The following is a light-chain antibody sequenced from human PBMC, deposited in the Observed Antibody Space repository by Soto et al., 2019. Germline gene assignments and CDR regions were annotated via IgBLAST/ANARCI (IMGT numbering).Light chain of an antibody. CDR1: QSVSSSY. Sequence: EIVLTQSPGTLSLSPGDRATLSCRASQSVSSSYLAWYQQKPGQAPGLLIYGASSRATGIPDRFSGSGSGTDFTLTISRLEPEDFAVYYCQQYGRSPWTLGQGPKV. V-gene: IGKV3-20*01. CDR3: QQYGRSPWT. CDR2: GAS. J-gene: IGKJ1*01.